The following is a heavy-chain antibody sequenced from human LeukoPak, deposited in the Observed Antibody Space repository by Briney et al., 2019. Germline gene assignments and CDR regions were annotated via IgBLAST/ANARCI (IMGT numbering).Heavy chain of an antibody. Sequence: GGSLRLSCAASGFTFSSYALHWVRQAPGKGLEWVAVISYDGGNKYYADSVKGRFTISRDNSKNTLYLQMTSLRPEDTAVYYCARYSGSYILWFDAFDIWGQGTMVTVS. V-gene: IGHV3-30-3*01. CDR3: ARYSGSYILWFDAFDI. CDR1: GFTFSSYA. D-gene: IGHD1-26*01. J-gene: IGHJ3*02. CDR2: ISYDGGNK.